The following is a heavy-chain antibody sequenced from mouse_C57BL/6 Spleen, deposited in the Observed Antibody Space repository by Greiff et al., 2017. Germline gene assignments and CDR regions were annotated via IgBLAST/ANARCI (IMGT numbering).Heavy chain of an antibody. V-gene: IGHV2-6*01. D-gene: IGHD2-2*01. CDR3: ASHGYDAGNAMDY. Sequence: VKLVESGPGLVAPSQSLSITCTVSGFSLTSYGVDWVRQSPGKGLEWLGVIWGVGSTNYNSALKSRLSISKDNSKSQVFLKMNSLQTDDTAMYYCASHGYDAGNAMDYWGQGTSVTVSS. J-gene: IGHJ4*01. CDR1: GFSLTSYG. CDR2: IWGVGST.